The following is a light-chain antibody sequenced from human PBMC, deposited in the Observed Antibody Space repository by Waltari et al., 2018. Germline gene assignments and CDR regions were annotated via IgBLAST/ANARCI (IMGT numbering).Light chain of an antibody. Sequence: EIVLTQSPGTLSLSPGERATVSCRASQSVSSSYLAWYQQKPGQAPRLLIYGASSRATCIPDRFSGSGSGTDFTLTISRLEPEDFAVYYCQQYGSSPAFGGGTKVEIK. CDR3: QQYGSSPA. CDR2: GAS. J-gene: IGKJ4*01. V-gene: IGKV3-20*01. CDR1: QSVSSSY.